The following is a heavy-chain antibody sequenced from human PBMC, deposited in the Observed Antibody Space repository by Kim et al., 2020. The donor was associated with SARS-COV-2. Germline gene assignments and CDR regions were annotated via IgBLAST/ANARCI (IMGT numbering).Heavy chain of an antibody. Sequence: GGSLRLSCAASGFDFSSYAMNWVRQAPGKGLEWVSGIGIGGERTYYADSVKGRFTISRDYQRKTLFLQMNSLRADDTAVSYCAKSVTIVSSPLGSWGQGT. V-gene: IGHV3-23*01. CDR3: AKSVTIVSSPLGS. J-gene: IGHJ5*02. D-gene: IGHD4-17*01. CDR1: GFDFSSYA. CDR2: IGIGGERT.